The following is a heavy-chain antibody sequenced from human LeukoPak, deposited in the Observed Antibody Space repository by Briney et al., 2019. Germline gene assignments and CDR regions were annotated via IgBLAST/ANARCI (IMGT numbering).Heavy chain of an antibody. CDR1: GDSITNHY. CDR2: IYYSGST. CDR3: ARYCSSTSCYSNWFDP. Sequence: PSETLSLTCTVSGDSITNHYWSWIRQPPGKGLEWIGYIYYSGSTNYNPSLKSRVTISVDTSKNQFSLKLSSVTAADTAVYYCARYCSSTSCYSNWFDPWGQGTLVTVSS. J-gene: IGHJ5*02. V-gene: IGHV4-59*11. D-gene: IGHD2-2*01.